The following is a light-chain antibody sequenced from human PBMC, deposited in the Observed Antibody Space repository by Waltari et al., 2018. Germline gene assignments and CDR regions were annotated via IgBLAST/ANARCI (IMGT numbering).Light chain of an antibody. CDR2: AAS. J-gene: IGKJ1*01. CDR1: HSIGKY. CDR3: QNHERLPAT. V-gene: IGKV3-20*01. Sequence: EMVLTQSPGTLSLSPGERATLSCRASHSIGKYLVWYQQKPGQAPRLLIYAASSRATGIPDRFSGSGSGTDFSLTISRLEPEDFAVYYCQNHERLPATFGQGTKVEIK.